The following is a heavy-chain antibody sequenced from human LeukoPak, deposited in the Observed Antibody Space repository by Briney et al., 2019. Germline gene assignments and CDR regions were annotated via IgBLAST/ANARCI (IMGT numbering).Heavy chain of an antibody. V-gene: IGHV4-4*07. D-gene: IGHD3-10*01. CDR2: IYTSGST. CDR1: GGSISSYY. CDR3: ARASYYYGSGSYSFDY. Sequence: SETLSLTCTVSGGSISSYYWSWIRQPAGEGLEWIGRIYTSGSTNYNPSLKSRVTMLVDTSKNQFSLKLSSVTAADTAVYYCARASYYYGSGSYSFDYWGQGTLVTVSS. J-gene: IGHJ4*02.